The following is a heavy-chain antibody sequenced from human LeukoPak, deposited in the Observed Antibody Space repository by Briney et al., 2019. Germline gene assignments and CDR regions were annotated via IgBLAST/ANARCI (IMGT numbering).Heavy chain of an antibody. CDR2: INEDGTRT. V-gene: IGHV3-7*01. CDR1: GFTFSNYW. Sequence: GGSLRLSCAASGFTFSNYWMSWVRQAPGKGLEWVANINEDGTRTIYVDSVKGRFTISSDNAKSSIYMQMNSLRADDTAVYYCAMNPARVFPAVYWGQGTLVTVSS. D-gene: IGHD2-2*01. CDR3: AMNPARVFPAVY. J-gene: IGHJ4*02.